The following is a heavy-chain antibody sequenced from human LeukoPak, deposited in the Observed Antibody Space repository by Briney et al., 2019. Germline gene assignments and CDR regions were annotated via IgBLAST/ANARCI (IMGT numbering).Heavy chain of an antibody. V-gene: IGHV4-34*01. CDR2: MNHSGST. Sequence: SETLSLTCAVYGVSFSGYYWSWIRQPPGKGLEWIGEMNHSGSTNYNPSLKSRVTISVDTSKNQFSLKLSSVTAADTAVYYCARTILYDSSGLIWFDPWGQGTLVTVSS. D-gene: IGHD3-22*01. J-gene: IGHJ5*02. CDR1: GVSFSGYY. CDR3: ARTILYDSSGLIWFDP.